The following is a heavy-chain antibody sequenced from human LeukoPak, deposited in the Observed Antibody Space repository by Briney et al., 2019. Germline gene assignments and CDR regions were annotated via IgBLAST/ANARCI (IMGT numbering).Heavy chain of an antibody. CDR3: ANGLNVPDY. Sequence: PAGGSLRLSCAASGFTFSSYAMSWVRQAPGKGLKWVSSISDSGGSTYYADSVQGRFTISRDNSKNTVFLQMNSLRAEDTAIYYCANGLNVPDYWGQGTLVTVSS. V-gene: IGHV3-23*01. D-gene: IGHD3/OR15-3a*01. CDR2: ISDSGGST. J-gene: IGHJ4*02. CDR1: GFTFSSYA.